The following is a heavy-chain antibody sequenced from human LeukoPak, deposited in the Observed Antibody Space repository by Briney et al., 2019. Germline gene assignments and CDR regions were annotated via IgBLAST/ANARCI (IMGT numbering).Heavy chain of an antibody. Sequence: GASVKVSCKASGYTFTSYDINWVRQATGQGLEWMGWMNPNSGNTGYAQKFQGRVTMTRNTSISTAYMELSSLRSEDTAVYYCAREGYCTNGVCAYYYYYYMDVWGKGTTATVSS. CDR3: AREGYCTNGVCAYYYYYYMDV. J-gene: IGHJ6*03. D-gene: IGHD2-8*01. CDR2: MNPNSGNT. V-gene: IGHV1-8*01. CDR1: GYTFTSYD.